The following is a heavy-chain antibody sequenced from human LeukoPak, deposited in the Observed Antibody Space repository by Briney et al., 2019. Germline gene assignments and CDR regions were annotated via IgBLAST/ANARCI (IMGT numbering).Heavy chain of an antibody. V-gene: IGHV4-39*01. CDR2: IYYSGTT. J-gene: IGHJ6*02. D-gene: IGHD2-2*01. CDR1: DSFTSSSSYY. CDR3: ARRLVVPVVHGMYV. Sequence: SLSCTVADSFTSSSSYYVGWIRQPPRKWLEWIGLIYYSGTTYYNPSLTSRVTISVDTSKKQFSLKLSSVTAADTAVYYCARRLVVPVVHGMYVWGQRTTGTVSS.